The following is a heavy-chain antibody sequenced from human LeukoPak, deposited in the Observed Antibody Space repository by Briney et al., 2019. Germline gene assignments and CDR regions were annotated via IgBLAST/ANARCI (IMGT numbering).Heavy chain of an antibody. J-gene: IGHJ3*02. Sequence: GGSLRLSCAASGFTFSSYGMHWVRQAPGKGLEWVAVISYDGSNKYYADSVKGRFTISRDNSKNTLYLQMNSLRAEDTAVYYCAKPQYQLLYRFDDAFDIWGQGTMVTVSS. D-gene: IGHD2-2*02. CDR1: GFTFSSYG. CDR2: ISYDGSNK. V-gene: IGHV3-30*18. CDR3: AKPQYQLLYRFDDAFDI.